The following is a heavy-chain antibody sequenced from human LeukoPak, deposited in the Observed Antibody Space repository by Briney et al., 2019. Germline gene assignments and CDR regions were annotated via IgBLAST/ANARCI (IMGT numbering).Heavy chain of an antibody. CDR1: GGSISSYY. V-gene: IGHV4-4*07. Sequence: SETLSLTCTVSGGSISSYYWSWIRQPAGKGLEWIGRIYTSGSTNYNPSLKSRVTMSVDTSKNQFSLKLSSVTAADTAVYYCARDRVGATPDAFDIWGQGTMVTVSS. CDR3: ARDRVGATPDAFDI. D-gene: IGHD1-26*01. J-gene: IGHJ3*02. CDR2: IYTSGST.